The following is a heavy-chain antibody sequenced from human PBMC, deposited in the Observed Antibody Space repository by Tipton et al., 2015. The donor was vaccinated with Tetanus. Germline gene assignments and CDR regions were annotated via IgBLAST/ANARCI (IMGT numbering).Heavy chain of an antibody. J-gene: IGHJ4*02. V-gene: IGHV1-18*01. D-gene: IGHD3-3*01. CDR2: IDTDSGKA. CDR1: GYTFPRYG. Sequence: QLVQSGAEVKKPGASVKVSCKASGYTFPRYGISWVRQAPGQGIEWMGWIDTDSGKANYAQRFHDRVTMTTDASSSTVYMELRSLTSDDPPVYYCARDVTIFGEMPFDYCGQGPLVTVSS. CDR3: ARDVTIFGEMPFDY.